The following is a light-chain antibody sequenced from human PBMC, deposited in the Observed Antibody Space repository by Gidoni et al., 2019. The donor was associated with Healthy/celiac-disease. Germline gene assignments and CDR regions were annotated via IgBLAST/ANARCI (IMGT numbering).Light chain of an antibody. Sequence: EIVLTQSPGTLSLSPGERATRPCRASQSVSSSYLAWYQQKPGQAPRLLIYGASSRATGIPDRFSGSGSGTGFTLTISRLEPEYFAVYYCQQYGSSPALTFGGXTKVEIK. CDR1: QSVSSSY. V-gene: IGKV3-20*01. J-gene: IGKJ4*01. CDR3: QQYGSSPALT. CDR2: GAS.